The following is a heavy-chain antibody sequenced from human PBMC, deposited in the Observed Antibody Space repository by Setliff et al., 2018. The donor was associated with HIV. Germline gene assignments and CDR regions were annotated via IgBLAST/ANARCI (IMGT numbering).Heavy chain of an antibody. CDR1: GFTFSDHY. J-gene: IGHJ4*02. Sequence: PGGSLRLSCAASGFTFSDHYMSWIRQAPGKGLEWVSYISTSGTSKYYADPVRGRFTVSRDNAKNSLYLQMNSRRAEDTAVYYCARLKVETIVGVVITNPFDYWGQGTLVAVSS. CDR3: ARLKVETIVGVVITNPFDY. CDR2: ISTSGTSK. V-gene: IGHV3-11*04. D-gene: IGHD3-3*01.